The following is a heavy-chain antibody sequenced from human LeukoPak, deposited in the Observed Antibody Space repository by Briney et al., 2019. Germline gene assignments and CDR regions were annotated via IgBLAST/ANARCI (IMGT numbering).Heavy chain of an antibody. CDR1: GGSISSGDYY. CDR2: IYYSGST. D-gene: IGHD3-22*01. J-gene: IGHJ3*02. CDR3: ARGGYYYDSSGYYYEGLGAFDI. Sequence: SETLSLTCTVSGGSISSGDYYWSWIRQPPGKGLEWIGYIYYSGSTNYNPSLKSRVTISVDTSKNQFSLKLSSVTAADTAVYYCARGGYYYDSSGYYYEGLGAFDIWGQGTMVTVSS. V-gene: IGHV4-61*08.